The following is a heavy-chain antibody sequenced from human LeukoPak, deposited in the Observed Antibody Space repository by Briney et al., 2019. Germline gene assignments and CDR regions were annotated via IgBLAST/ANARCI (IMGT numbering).Heavy chain of an antibody. D-gene: IGHD3-10*01. V-gene: IGHV1-18*01. CDR1: GYTFTSYG. CDR3: ALQGGSGSYFVRPYYYYGMDV. Sequence: ASVKVSCKASGYTFTSYGISWVRQAPGQGLEWMGWISAYNGNTNYAQKLQGRVTMTTDTSTSTAYMELRSLRSDDTAVYYCALQGGSGSYFVRPYYYYGMDVWGQGTTVTVSS. CDR2: ISAYNGNT. J-gene: IGHJ6*02.